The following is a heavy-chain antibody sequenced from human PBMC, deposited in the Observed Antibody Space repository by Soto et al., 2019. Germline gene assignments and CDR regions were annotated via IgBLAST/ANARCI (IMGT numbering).Heavy chain of an antibody. J-gene: IGHJ5*02. CDR1: GGSFSGYY. CDR2: INHSGST. CDR3: ARGGVLLWFGERGWFDP. V-gene: IGHV4-34*01. D-gene: IGHD3-10*01. Sequence: QVQLQQWGAGLLKPSETLSLTCAVYGGSFSGYYWSWIRQPPGKGLEWIGEINHSGSTNYNPSLKSRVTISVDTSKNQFSLKLSSVTAEDTAVYYCARGGVLLWFGERGWFDPWGQGTLVTVSS.